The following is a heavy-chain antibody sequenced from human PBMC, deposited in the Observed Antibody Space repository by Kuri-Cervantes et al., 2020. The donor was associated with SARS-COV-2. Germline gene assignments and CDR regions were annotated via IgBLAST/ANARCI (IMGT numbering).Heavy chain of an antibody. CDR3: ARDPNANHNNWFDP. CDR2: IYYSGST. D-gene: IGHD4/OR15-4a*01. Sequence: ESLKISCTASGGSISSHYWSWVRQPPGKGLEWIGYIYYSGSTNYNPSLKSRVTISVDTSKNQFSLKLSSVTAADTAVYYCARDPNANHNNWFDPWGQGTLVTVSS. J-gene: IGHJ5*02. V-gene: IGHV4-59*11. CDR1: GGSISSHY.